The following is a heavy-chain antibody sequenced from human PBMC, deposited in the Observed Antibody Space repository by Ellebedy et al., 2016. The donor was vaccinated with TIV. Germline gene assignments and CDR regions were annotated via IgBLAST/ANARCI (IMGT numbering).Heavy chain of an antibody. CDR3: ARLDYSNYYFDY. D-gene: IGHD4-11*01. CDR1: GGSISSSSYY. Sequence: MPSETLSLTCTVSGGSISSSSYYWGWLRQPPGKGLEWIGSIYYSGSTYYNPSLKSRVTISVDTSKNQFSLKLSSVTAADTAVYYCARLDYSNYYFDYWGQGTLVTVSS. J-gene: IGHJ4*02. CDR2: IYYSGST. V-gene: IGHV4-39*01.